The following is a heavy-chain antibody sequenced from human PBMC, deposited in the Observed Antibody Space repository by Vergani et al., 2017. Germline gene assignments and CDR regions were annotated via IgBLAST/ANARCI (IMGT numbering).Heavy chain of an antibody. V-gene: IGHV3-23*01. CDR1: GFTFSSYA. Sequence: EVQLLESGGGLVQPGGSLRLSCAASGFTFSSYAMSWVRQAPGKGLEWVSAISGSGGSTYYADSVKGRFTISRDNDKNTLYLQMNSLRAEDTAVYYCAKDLGYSSSWFQNPYYYYGMDVWGQGTTVTVSS. J-gene: IGHJ6*02. CDR2: ISGSGGST. CDR3: AKDLGYSSSWFQNPYYYYGMDV. D-gene: IGHD6-13*01.